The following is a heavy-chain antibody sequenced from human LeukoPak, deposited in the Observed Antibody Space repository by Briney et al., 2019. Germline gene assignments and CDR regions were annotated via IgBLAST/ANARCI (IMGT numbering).Heavy chain of an antibody. CDR2: IYTSGST. D-gene: IGHD3-10*01. J-gene: IGHJ6*03. Sequence: SETLSLTCTVSGGSISSYYWSWIRQPAGKGLESIGRIYTSGSTNYNPSLKSRVTMSVDTSKNQFSLKLSSVTAADTAVYYWASHLPSMVRGVIYYYYYMDVWGKGTTVTVSS. CDR1: GGSISSYY. CDR3: ASHLPSMVRGVIYYYYYMDV. V-gene: IGHV4-4*07.